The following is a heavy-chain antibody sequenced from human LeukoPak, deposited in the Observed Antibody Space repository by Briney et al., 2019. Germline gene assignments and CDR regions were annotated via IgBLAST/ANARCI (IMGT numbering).Heavy chain of an antibody. CDR2: ISWNSGSI. CDR1: GFTFDDYA. J-gene: IGHJ4*02. D-gene: IGHD3-22*01. V-gene: IGHV3-9*01. Sequence: GGSLRLSCAASGFTFDDYAMPWVRQAPGKGLEWVSGISWNSGSIGYADSVKGRFTISRDNAKNSLYLQMNSLRAEDTALYYCAKDATLYYYYDSSGYYYDYWGQGTLVTVSS. CDR3: AKDATLYYYYDSSGYYYDY.